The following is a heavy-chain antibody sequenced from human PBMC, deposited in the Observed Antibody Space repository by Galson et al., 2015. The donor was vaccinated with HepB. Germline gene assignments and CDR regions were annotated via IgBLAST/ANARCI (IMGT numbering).Heavy chain of an antibody. Sequence: SLRLSCAASGFTFSSYAMHWVRQAPGKGLEWVAVISYDGSNKYYADSVKGRFTISRDNSKNTLYLQMNSLRAEDTAVYYCARGITPKYYYDSSGYFDLWGRGTLVTVSS. CDR2: ISYDGSNK. CDR3: ARGITPKYYYDSSGYFDL. J-gene: IGHJ2*01. V-gene: IGHV3-30*04. CDR1: GFTFSSYA. D-gene: IGHD3-22*01.